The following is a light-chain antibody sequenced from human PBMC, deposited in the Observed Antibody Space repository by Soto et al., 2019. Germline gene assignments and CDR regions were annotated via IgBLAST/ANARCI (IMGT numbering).Light chain of an antibody. Sequence: QMTQSPSSLFASVGDRVTITCRASQSISSHLNWYQQKVGQTPRPLIYAASTWQSEVPPRFSGSGSGAEFTLTISGLQREDFASYYCQQSHSAPLTFGGGTKIQI. CDR2: AAS. V-gene: IGKV1-39*01. J-gene: IGKJ4*01. CDR3: QQSHSAPLT. CDR1: QSISSH.